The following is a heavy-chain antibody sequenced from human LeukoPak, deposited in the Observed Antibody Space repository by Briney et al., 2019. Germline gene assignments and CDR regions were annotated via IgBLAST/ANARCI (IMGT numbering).Heavy chain of an antibody. V-gene: IGHV3-48*01. Sequence: PGGSLRLSCAASGFTFSSYNMNWVRQAPGKGREWVSYISSSSRTIYYADSVKGRFTISRDSAKNSLYLQMNSLRAEDTAVYYCAKDQAYYYGSGSNPPDYWGQGTLVTVSS. CDR3: AKDQAYYYGSGSNPPDY. D-gene: IGHD3-10*01. J-gene: IGHJ4*02. CDR1: GFTFSSYN. CDR2: ISSSSRTI.